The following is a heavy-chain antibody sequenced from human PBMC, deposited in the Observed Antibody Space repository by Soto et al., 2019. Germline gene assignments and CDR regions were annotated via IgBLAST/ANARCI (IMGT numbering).Heavy chain of an antibody. Sequence: QVHLQQWGAGLLKHSETLSLTCAVNGGAFNGYYWTWIRQSPGKGLQWIGEINQSGTVDYNPSLKSRVTFSIDTSKKQFSQTLTSVTAADTAVYYFPIAGAAFVRVSIWRFDYWGQGMLVTIPS. CDR1: GGAFNGYY. CDR2: INQSGTV. J-gene: IGHJ4*02. V-gene: IGHV4-34*01. D-gene: IGHD3-10*01. CDR3: PIAGAAFVRVSIWRFDY.